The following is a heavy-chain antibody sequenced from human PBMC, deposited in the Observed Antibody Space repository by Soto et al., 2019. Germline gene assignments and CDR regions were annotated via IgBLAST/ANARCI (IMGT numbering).Heavy chain of an antibody. D-gene: IGHD2-2*01. CDR3: ARDKCSSTSCYDYGMDV. J-gene: IGHJ6*02. CDR2: IIPIFGTA. V-gene: IGHV1-69*06. CDR1: GGTFSSYA. Sequence: QVQLVQSGAEVKKPGSSVKVSCKASGGTFSSYAISWVRQAPGQGLEWMGGIIPIFGTANYAQKFQGRVTITADKSTSTAYMELSSLRSEDTAVYYCARDKCSSTSCYDYGMDVWGQGTTVTVSS.